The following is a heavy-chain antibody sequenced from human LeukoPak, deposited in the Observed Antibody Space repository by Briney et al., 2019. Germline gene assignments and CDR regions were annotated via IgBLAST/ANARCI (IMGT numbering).Heavy chain of an antibody. CDR1: GFTFSDYY. CDR2: ISSSGSTI. D-gene: IGHD3-22*01. V-gene: IGHV3-11*01. CDR3: ARYNLDSSGYKDAFDI. Sequence: GGSLRLSCAASGFTFSDYYMSWIRQAPGKGLEWVSYISSSGSTIYYADSVKGRFTISRDNAKNSLYLQMNSLRAEDTAVYYCARYNLDSSGYKDAFDIWGQGTMVTVSS. J-gene: IGHJ3*02.